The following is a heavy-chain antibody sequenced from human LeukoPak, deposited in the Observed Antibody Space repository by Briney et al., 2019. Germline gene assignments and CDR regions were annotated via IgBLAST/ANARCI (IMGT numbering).Heavy chain of an antibody. V-gene: IGHV3-7*01. CDR3: ASSPTTKPMDV. Sequence: PGGSLRLSCAASGFTFSSYWMSWVRQAPGKGLEWVANIKQDGSEKYYVDSVKGRFTISRDNAKNSLYLQMNSLRADDTAVYYCASSPTTKPMDVWGKGTTVTISS. CDR1: GFTFSSYW. J-gene: IGHJ6*03. CDR2: IKQDGSEK. D-gene: IGHD4-17*01.